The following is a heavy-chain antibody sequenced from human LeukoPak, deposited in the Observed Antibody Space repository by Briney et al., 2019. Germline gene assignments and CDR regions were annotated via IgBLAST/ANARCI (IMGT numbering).Heavy chain of an antibody. CDR3: ARGEALRQNYGMDV. V-gene: IGHV4-59*01. CDR2: IYFSGST. CDR1: GGSINGYY. J-gene: IGHJ6*02. Sequence: SETLSLTCTVSGGSINGYYWNWIRQPPGKGLEWIGYIYFSGSTNYNPSLLSRVTISVDTSKNQFSLKLNSVTAADTAVYFCARGEALRQNYGMDVWGQGTTVTVSS.